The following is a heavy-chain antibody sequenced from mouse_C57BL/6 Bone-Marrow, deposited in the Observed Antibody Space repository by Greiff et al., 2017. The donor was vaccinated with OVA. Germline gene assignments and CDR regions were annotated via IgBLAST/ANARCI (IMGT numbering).Heavy chain of an antibody. CDR2: IDPSDSYT. V-gene: IGHV1-59*01. CDR3: ARSILNDY. CDR1: GYTFTSYW. J-gene: IGHJ2*01. Sequence: QVQLKQPGAELVRPGTSVKLSCKASGYTFTSYWMHWVKQRPGQGLEWIGVIDPSDSYTNYNQKFKGKATLTVDTSSSTAYMQLSSLTSEDSAVYYCARSILNDYWGQGTTLTVSS.